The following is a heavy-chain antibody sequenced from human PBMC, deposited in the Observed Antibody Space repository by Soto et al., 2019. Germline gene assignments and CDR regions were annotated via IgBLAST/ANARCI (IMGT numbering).Heavy chain of an antibody. D-gene: IGHD2-15*01. CDR1: GYTFTSYG. Sequence: ASVKVSCKASGYTFTSYGISWVRQAPGQGLEWMGWISAYNGNTNYAQKLQGRVTMTTDTSTSTAYMELRSLRSDDTAVYYCARVARSLGYCSGGSCYDFDYWGQGTLVTVSS. CDR3: ARVARSLGYCSGGSCYDFDY. J-gene: IGHJ4*02. V-gene: IGHV1-18*01. CDR2: ISAYNGNT.